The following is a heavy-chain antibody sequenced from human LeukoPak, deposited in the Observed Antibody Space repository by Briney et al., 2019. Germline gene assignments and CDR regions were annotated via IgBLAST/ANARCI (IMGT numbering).Heavy chain of an antibody. D-gene: IGHD4-11*01. CDR3: VRETTVVDYGMDV. CDR2: IYYSGST. V-gene: IGHV4-31*03. CDR1: GVSISSGGYY. Sequence: SETLSLTCTVSGVSISSGGYYWSWIRQHPGKGLEWIGYIYYSGSTYYNPSLKSRVTISVDTSKNQFSLKLSSVTAADTAVYYCVRETTVVDYGMDVWGQGTTVTVSS. J-gene: IGHJ6*02.